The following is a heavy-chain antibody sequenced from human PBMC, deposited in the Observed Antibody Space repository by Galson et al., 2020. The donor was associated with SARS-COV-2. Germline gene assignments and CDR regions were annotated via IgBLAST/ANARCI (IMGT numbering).Heavy chain of an antibody. CDR3: ARGAHHYCSGGSCYSDWFDP. Sequence: SETLSLTCTVSGGSISSGSYYWSWIRQPAGKGLEWIGRIYTSGSTNYNPSLKSRVTISVDTSKNQFSLKLSSVTAADTAVYYFARGAHHYCSGGSCYSDWFDPWGQGTLVTVSS. D-gene: IGHD2-15*01. CDR1: GGSISSGSYY. CDR2: IYTSGST. V-gene: IGHV4-61*02. J-gene: IGHJ5*02.